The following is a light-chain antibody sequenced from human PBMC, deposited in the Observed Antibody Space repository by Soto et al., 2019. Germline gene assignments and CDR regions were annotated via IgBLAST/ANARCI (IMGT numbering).Light chain of an antibody. CDR2: GAS. Sequence: EIVLTQSPGTLSLSPGERATLSCRASQSVRSNYLAWYQQKPGQAPRPLIYGASSRATGIPDRFSGSGVRTDFTLTISRLEPEDFAVYYCQQYGSSPWTFGEGTKVEIK. CDR1: QSVRSNY. V-gene: IGKV3-20*01. CDR3: QQYGSSPWT. J-gene: IGKJ1*01.